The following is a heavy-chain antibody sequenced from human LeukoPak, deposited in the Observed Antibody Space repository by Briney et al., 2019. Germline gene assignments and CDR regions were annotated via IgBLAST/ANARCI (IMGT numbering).Heavy chain of an antibody. J-gene: IGHJ4*02. Sequence: PSETLSLTCTVSGGSISSYYWSWIRQAPGKGLEWIGYIYYSGITNYNPSLKSRVTISVDTSKNQFSLKLSSVTAADTAVYYCARTRRAEAYYDYVWGSYRPYFDYWGQGTLVTVSS. D-gene: IGHD3-16*02. CDR3: ARTRRAEAYYDYVWGSYRPYFDY. V-gene: IGHV4-59*08. CDR1: GGSISSYY. CDR2: IYYSGIT.